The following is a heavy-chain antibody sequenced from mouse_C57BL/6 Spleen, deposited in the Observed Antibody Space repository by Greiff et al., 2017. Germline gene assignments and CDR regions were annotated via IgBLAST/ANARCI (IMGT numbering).Heavy chain of an antibody. D-gene: IGHD2-5*01. J-gene: IGHJ4*01. Sequence: QVQLKQPGAELVRPGSSVKLSCKASGYTFTSYWMHWVKQRPIQGLEWIGNIDPSDSETHYNQKFKDKDTLTVDKSSSTAYMQLSSLTSEDSAVYYCASTIVTTRYAMDYWGQGTSVTVSS. CDR1: GYTFTSYW. CDR3: ASTIVTTRYAMDY. CDR2: IDPSDSET. V-gene: IGHV1-52*01.